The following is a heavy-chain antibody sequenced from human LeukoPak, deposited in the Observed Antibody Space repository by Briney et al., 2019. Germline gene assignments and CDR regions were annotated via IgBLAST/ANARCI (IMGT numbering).Heavy chain of an antibody. CDR2: IYSGGST. CDR3: AKSMAPFDY. CDR1: GFTFSSYS. Sequence: GGSLRLSCAASGFTFSSYSMSWVRQAPGKGLEWVSVIYSGGSTYYADSVKGRFTISRDNSKNTLYLQMNSLRAEDTAVYYCAKSMAPFDYWGQGTLVTVSS. J-gene: IGHJ4*02. V-gene: IGHV3-53*01. D-gene: IGHD2/OR15-2a*01.